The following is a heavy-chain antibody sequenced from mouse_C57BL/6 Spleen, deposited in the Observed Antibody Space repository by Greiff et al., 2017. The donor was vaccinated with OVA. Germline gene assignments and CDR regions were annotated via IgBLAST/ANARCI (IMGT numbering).Heavy chain of an antibody. D-gene: IGHD2-2*01. J-gene: IGHJ4*01. Sequence: VQLQQSGPELVKPGASVKISCKASGYTFTDYYMNWVKQSHGKSLEWIGDINPNNGGTSYNQKFKGKATLTVDKSSSTGYIEVRSLTSEGSAVYYCAGWLRRPGDYWGQGTSVTVSS. CDR3: AGWLRRPGDY. CDR1: GYTFTDYY. CDR2: INPNNGGT. V-gene: IGHV1-26*01.